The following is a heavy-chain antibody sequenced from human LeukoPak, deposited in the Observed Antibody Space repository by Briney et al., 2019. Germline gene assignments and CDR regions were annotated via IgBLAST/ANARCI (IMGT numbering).Heavy chain of an antibody. Sequence: SQTLSLTCTVSGGSISSGGYYWSWIRQPPGKGLEWIAYIYHSGSTYYNPSLKSRVTISVDTSKNQFSLKLSSVTAADTAVYYCARVRDSSRYFDLWGRGTLVTVSS. CDR2: IYHSGST. D-gene: IGHD5-18*01. CDR3: ARVRDSSRYFDL. J-gene: IGHJ2*01. CDR1: GGSISSGGYY. V-gene: IGHV4-30-2*01.